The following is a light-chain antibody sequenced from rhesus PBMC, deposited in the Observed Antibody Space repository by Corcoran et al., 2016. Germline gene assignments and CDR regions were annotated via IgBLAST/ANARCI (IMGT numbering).Light chain of an antibody. CDR2: NES. V-gene: IGKV1-22*01. CDR1: QGISSW. CDR3: QQYNTRPWT. Sequence: DIQMTQSPASLSASVGDTVTITCRASQGISSWLAWYQEKPGKAPNLLIYNESSLQSGVPSRFSGSGSGTDFTLTINSLQSEDFATYHCQQYNTRPWTFGQGTKVEIK. J-gene: IGKJ1*01.